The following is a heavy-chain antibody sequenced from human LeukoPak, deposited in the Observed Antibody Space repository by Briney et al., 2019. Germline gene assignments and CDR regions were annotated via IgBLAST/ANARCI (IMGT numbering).Heavy chain of an antibody. CDR3: AKDPNGDYIGTFEI. Sequence: GGSLRLSCAASEFTFSTYGMHWVRQAPGKGLEWVAVIWYDGSNKYYAASVQGRFTISRDNSKNTLYLQMNSLRAEDTAVYYCAKDPNGDYIGTFEIWGHGTMVTVSS. V-gene: IGHV3-33*06. CDR1: EFTFSTYG. D-gene: IGHD4-17*01. J-gene: IGHJ3*02. CDR2: IWYDGSNK.